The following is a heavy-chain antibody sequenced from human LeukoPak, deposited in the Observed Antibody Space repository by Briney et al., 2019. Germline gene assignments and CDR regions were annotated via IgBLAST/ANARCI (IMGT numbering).Heavy chain of an antibody. CDR1: GYSISSGYY. CDR2: IYHSGST. J-gene: IGHJ4*02. D-gene: IGHD3-22*01. CDR3: AREAYDSSGYPIFFDY. V-gene: IGHV4-38-2*02. Sequence: PSETLSLTCTVSGYSISSGYYWGWIRQPPGKGLEWIGSIYHSGSTYYNPSLKSRVTISVDTSKNQFSLKLSSVTAADTAVYYCAREAYDSSGYPIFFDYWGQGTLVTVSS.